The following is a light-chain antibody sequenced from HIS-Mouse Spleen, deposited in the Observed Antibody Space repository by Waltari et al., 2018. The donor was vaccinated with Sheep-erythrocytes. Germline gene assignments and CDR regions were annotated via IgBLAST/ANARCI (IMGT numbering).Light chain of an antibody. V-gene: IGLV2-23*01. Sequence: QSALTQPASVSGSPGQSITIPCTGTSSDVGSYNLASLYHQHPGKAPKLMIYEGSKRPSGVSNRFSGSKSGNTASLTISGLQAEDEADYYCCSYAGSSTPWVFGGGTKLTVL. J-gene: IGLJ3*02. CDR2: EGS. CDR3: CSYAGSSTPWV. CDR1: SSDVGSYNL.